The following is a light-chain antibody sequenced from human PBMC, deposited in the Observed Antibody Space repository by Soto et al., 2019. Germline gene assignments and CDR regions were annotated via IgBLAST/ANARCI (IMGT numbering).Light chain of an antibody. V-gene: IGLV4-69*01. CDR3: QTWGTGIHVV. CDR1: SGHSSYA. CDR2: LDSDGSH. J-gene: IGLJ2*01. Sequence: QLVLTQSPSASASLGASVKLTCTLSSGHSSYAIAWHQQQPEKGPRYLMKLDSDGSHTKGDAIPDRFSGSSSGAERYLTISSPQSEDEADYYCQTWGTGIHVVFGGGTKVTVL.